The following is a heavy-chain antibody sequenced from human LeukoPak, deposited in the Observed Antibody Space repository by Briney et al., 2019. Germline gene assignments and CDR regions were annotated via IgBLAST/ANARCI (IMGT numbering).Heavy chain of an antibody. J-gene: IGHJ4*02. CDR1: GFTFSTYG. CDR3: AKKSVPGGATVSPFDC. Sequence: PGGSLRLSCAASGFTFSTYGMHWVRQAPGKGLEWVAVISYDGGHRYYADSVKGRFTISRDDSKNTLYLQMNSLRPEDTAVYYCAKKSVPGGATVSPFDCWGLGTLVTVSS. V-gene: IGHV3-30*18. CDR2: ISYDGGHR. D-gene: IGHD1-26*01.